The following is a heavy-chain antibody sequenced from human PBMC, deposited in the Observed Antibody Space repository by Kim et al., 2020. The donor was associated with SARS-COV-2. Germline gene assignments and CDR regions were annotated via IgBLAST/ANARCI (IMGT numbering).Heavy chain of an antibody. CDR3: AREKQFAY. J-gene: IGHJ4*02. Sequence: SSYRSYADSVQGRVTIPKAHAKNSLYLQMNSLGAEDTAGYYCAREKQFAYWGQGTLVTVSS. V-gene: IGHV3-21*01. CDR2: SSYR.